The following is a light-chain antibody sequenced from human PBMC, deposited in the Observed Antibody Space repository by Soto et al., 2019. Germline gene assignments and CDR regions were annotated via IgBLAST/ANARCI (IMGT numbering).Light chain of an antibody. J-gene: IGKJ2*01. Sequence: DIQMTQSPSTLSASVGDRVTITCRASQSISSWLAWYQQKPGKAPKLLIYKASSLEGGVPSRLSGSGSGTEFTLTISSLQPDDFATYYCQHYNSSFGQGTKLEIK. CDR1: QSISSW. V-gene: IGKV1-5*03. CDR3: QHYNSS. CDR2: KAS.